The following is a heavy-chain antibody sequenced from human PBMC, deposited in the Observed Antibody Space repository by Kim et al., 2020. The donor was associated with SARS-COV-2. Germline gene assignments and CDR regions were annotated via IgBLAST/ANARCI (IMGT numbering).Heavy chain of an antibody. D-gene: IGHD3-10*01. CDR3: ARDWMVRGVIRYYYYGMDV. Sequence: GGSLRLSCAASGFTFSSYSMNWVRQAPGKGLEWVSYISSSSSTIYYADSVKGRFTISRDNAKNSLYLQMNSLRDEDTAVYYCARDWMVRGVIRYYYYGMDVWGQGTTVTVSS. V-gene: IGHV3-48*02. CDR2: ISSSSSTI. J-gene: IGHJ6*02. CDR1: GFTFSSYS.